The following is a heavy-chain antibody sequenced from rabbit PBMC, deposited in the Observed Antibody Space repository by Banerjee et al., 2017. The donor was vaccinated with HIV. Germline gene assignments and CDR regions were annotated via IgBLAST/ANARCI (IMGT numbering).Heavy chain of an antibody. Sequence: QSLEESGGGLVKPGGTLTLTCTASGIDFSDYYYVCWVRQAPGKGLEWIACIYNGDGSTYYARWVNGRFTISRDNAQNTLYLQLNSLTAADTATYFCVKTPGGSTYYTRYFKLWGPGTLVTDS. CDR3: VKTPGGSTYYTRYFKL. D-gene: IGHD8-1*01. J-gene: IGHJ4*01. CDR1: GIDFSDYYY. CDR2: IYNGDGST. V-gene: IGHV1S43*01.